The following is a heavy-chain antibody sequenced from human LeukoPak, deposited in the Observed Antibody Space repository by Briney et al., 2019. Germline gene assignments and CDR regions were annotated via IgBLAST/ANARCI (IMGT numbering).Heavy chain of an antibody. Sequence: SETLSLTCAVSGGSISSSNWWSWVRQPPGKGLEWIGEIYHSGSTNYNPSLKSRVTISVDKSKNQFSLKLSSVTAADTAVYYCARDSSFGVTFGGVLNARAFDIWGQGTMVTVSS. J-gene: IGHJ3*02. CDR1: GGSISSSNW. V-gene: IGHV4-4*02. CDR3: ARDSSFGVTFGGVLNARAFDI. CDR2: IYHSGST. D-gene: IGHD3-16*01.